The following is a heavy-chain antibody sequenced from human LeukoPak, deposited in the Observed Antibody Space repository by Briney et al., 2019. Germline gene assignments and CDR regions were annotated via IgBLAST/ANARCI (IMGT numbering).Heavy chain of an antibody. Sequence: GGSLRLSCAASGFTFSTHAMNWVRQAPGKGLEWVSGISGSGGSTYYADSVKGRFTISRNNAKNSLYLQMNSLRAEDTALYFCARDDAFDIWGQGTMVTVSS. CDR1: GFTFSTHA. CDR2: ISGSGGST. CDR3: ARDDAFDI. V-gene: IGHV3-23*01. J-gene: IGHJ3*02.